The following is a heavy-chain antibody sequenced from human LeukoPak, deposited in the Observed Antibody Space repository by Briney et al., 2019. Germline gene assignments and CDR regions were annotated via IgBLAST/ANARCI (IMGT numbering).Heavy chain of an antibody. J-gene: IGHJ5*02. CDR3: XXXXXXXXXXXXXXAQGWFDP. Sequence: GGSLRLSCAASGFTFSSYAMSWVRQAPWKGLEWVSAISGSGGSTYYADSVKGRFTISRDNSKNTLYLQMNSLRAEDTAVYXXXXXXXXXXXXXXXXAQGWFDPWGQGTLVPVSS. V-gene: IGHV3-23*01. CDR2: ISGSGGST. CDR1: GFTFSSYA.